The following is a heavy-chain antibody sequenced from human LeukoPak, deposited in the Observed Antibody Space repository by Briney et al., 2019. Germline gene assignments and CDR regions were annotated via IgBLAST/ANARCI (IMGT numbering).Heavy chain of an antibody. J-gene: IGHJ4*02. Sequence: ASVKVSCKASGYTFTTYDINWVRQATGQGLEWMGWMNPNSGNTGYAQKFQGRVTMTRNTSISTAYMELSSLRSEDTAVYYCAKGSGSSCYSPCDYWGQGILVTVSS. V-gene: IGHV1-8*01. CDR1: GYTFTTYD. D-gene: IGHD2-15*01. CDR2: MNPNSGNT. CDR3: AKGSGSSCYSPCDY.